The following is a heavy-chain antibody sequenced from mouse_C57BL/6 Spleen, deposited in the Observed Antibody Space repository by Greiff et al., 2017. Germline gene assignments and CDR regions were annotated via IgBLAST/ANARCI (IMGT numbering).Heavy chain of an antibody. CDR1: GYTFTDYE. CDR2: IDPETGGT. J-gene: IGHJ2*01. Sequence: VRLQQSGAELVRPGASVTLSCKASGYTFTDYEMHWVKQTPVHGLEWIGAIDPETGGTAYNQKFKGKAILTADKSSSTAYMELRSLTSEDSAVYYCTRLYTTDFDYWGQGTTLTVSS. D-gene: IGHD1-1*01. CDR3: TRLYTTDFDY. V-gene: IGHV1-15*01.